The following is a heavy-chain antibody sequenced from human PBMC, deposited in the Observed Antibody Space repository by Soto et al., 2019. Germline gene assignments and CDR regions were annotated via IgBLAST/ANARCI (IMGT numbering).Heavy chain of an antibody. CDR3: ARGRVVLDNWAFDY. J-gene: IGHJ4*02. V-gene: IGHV6-1*01. CDR2: TYYRSKWYN. CDR1: GDSVSSNSAA. Sequence: KQSQTLSLTCAISGDSVSSNSAAWNWIRQSPSRGLEWLGRTYYRSKWYNDYAVSVKSRITINPDTSKNQFSLQLNSVTPEVTSVYYCARGRVVLDNWAFDYWGQGTLVTVSS. D-gene: IGHD1-20*01.